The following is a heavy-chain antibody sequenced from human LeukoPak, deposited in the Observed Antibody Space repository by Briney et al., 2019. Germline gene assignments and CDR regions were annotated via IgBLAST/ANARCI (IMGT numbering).Heavy chain of an antibody. V-gene: IGHV4-4*07. CDR2: IYTSGST. J-gene: IGHJ4*02. D-gene: IGHD4-11*01. Sequence: PSETLSLTXIVSGGSISNYYWSWIRQLAGKGLEWIGRIYTSGSTKYNPSLKSRVTISLDTSKNQFSLNLNSVTAADTAVYYCAREEPSNTYYFDYWGQGTLVTVSS. CDR1: GGSISNYY. CDR3: AREEPSNTYYFDY.